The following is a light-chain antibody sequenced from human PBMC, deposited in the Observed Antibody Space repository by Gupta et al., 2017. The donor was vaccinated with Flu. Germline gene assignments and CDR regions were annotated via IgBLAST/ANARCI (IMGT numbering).Light chain of an antibody. J-gene: IGKJ4*01. Sequence: PSSPSTYVADRDAVTFRASQSVSKYLHWYQHDPGKIRELLMYAEAIVQSGVPSRFTATGFATDLRLSISRMQPEDFATYYIQQSDTAPLTFGGGTKVEIK. CDR1: QSVSKY. CDR2: AEA. CDR3: QQSDTAPLT. V-gene: IGKV1-39*01.